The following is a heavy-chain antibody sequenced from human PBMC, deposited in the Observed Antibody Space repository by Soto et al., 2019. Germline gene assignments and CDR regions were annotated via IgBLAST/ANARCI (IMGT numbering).Heavy chain of an antibody. J-gene: IGHJ4*02. Sequence: EAQLVESGGGLVQPGGSLRLSCAVSGFTFSDHYMDWVRQATGKGLEWVGRIRNRANSYTTEYAASVKGRFTISRDDSKNSLYLQMNSLTTEDTAMYYCGRRGTSGSVGLDYWGQGTLVTVSS. V-gene: IGHV3-72*01. CDR1: GFTFSDHY. CDR2: IRNRANSYTT. D-gene: IGHD1-26*01. CDR3: GRRGTSGSVGLDY.